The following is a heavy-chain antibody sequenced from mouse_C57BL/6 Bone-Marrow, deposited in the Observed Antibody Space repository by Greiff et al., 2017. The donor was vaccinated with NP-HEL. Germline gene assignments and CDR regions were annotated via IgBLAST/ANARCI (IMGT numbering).Heavy chain of an antibody. CDR1: GFNIKDDY. CDR2: IDPENGDT. CDR3: TTEGYAAWFAY. J-gene: IGHJ3*01. Sequence: EVKLMESGAELVRPGASVKLSCTASGFNIKDDYMHWVKQRPEQGLEWIGWIDPENGDTEYASKFQGKATITADTSSNTAYLQLSSLTSEDTAVYYCTTEGYAAWFAYWGQGTLVTVSA. D-gene: IGHD2-2*01. V-gene: IGHV14-4*01.